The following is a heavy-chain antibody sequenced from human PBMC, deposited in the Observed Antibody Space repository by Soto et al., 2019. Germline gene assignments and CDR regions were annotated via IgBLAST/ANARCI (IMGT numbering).Heavy chain of an antibody. D-gene: IGHD1-20*01. J-gene: IGHJ4*02. Sequence: PSETLSLTCAVYGGSFSGYYWSWIRQPPGKGLEWIGEINHSGSTNYNPSLKSRVTISVDTSKNQSSLKLSSVTAADTAVYYCARSRGITGPGPIDYWGQGTLVTVSS. CDR2: INHSGST. V-gene: IGHV4-34*01. CDR1: GGSFSGYY. CDR3: ARSRGITGPGPIDY.